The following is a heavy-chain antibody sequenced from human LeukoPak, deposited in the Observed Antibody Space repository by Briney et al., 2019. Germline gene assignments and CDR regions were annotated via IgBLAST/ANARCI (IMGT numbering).Heavy chain of an antibody. J-gene: IGHJ4*02. D-gene: IGHD3-16*01. CDR1: GVTFSSYS. CDR3: ARDALGKGVDY. Sequence: GGSLRLSCAASGVTFSSYSMNWVRQAPGKGLEWVSSISSSSSYIYYADSVKGRFTISRDNAKNSLYLQMNSLRAEDTAVYYCARDALGKGVDYWGQGTLVTVSS. V-gene: IGHV3-21*01. CDR2: ISSSSSYI.